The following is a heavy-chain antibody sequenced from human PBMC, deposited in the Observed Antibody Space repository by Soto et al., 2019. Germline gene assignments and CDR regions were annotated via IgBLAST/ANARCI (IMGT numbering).Heavy chain of an antibody. CDR3: ARVNGGVLDY. Sequence: SETLSLTCAVSGGSITSGGFSWSWIRQPLGKGLQWMGYIDVSGSTYYNPSLKSRVTISIDRSKNRFSLNLNSVTAADTAMFYCARVNGGVLDYWGQGTLVTVSS. V-gene: IGHV4-30-2*01. CDR1: GGSITSGGFS. D-gene: IGHD2-8*02. CDR2: IDVSGST. J-gene: IGHJ4*02.